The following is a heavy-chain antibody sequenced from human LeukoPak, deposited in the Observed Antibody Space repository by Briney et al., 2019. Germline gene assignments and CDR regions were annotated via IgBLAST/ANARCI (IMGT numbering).Heavy chain of an antibody. J-gene: IGHJ4*02. D-gene: IGHD1-26*01. CDR2: IYYGGST. V-gene: IGHV4-59*01. Sequence: KTSETLSLTRTVSGGSITSYYWSWIRQPPGKGLEWMGYIYYGGSTNSNPSLKSRLTMSLDTAQNQISLKLKSVTAADTAVYYCARDHNGYTGRYHFDYWGQGAQVTVSS. CDR3: ARDHNGYTGRYHFDY. CDR1: GGSITSYY.